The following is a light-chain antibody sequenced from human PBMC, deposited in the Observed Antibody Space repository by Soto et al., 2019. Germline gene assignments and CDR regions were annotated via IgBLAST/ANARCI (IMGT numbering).Light chain of an antibody. Sequence: DIHVTQSPSSLPASLGDRVTITCRASENIKNYLIWYQQKPGKAPKLLIYGASTLKTGVPSRFSDSGSGTDFTFTIGGLQPDDFATYYCAQIYTAQWTFGQGTRVDLK. CDR1: ENIKNY. V-gene: IGKV1-39*01. CDR3: AQIYTAQWT. CDR2: GAS. J-gene: IGKJ1*01.